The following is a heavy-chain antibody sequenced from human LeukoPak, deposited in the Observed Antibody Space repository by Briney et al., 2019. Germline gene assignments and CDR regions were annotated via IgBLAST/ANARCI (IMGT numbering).Heavy chain of an antibody. V-gene: IGHV3-15*07. CDR3: TTDGHPTVTNQFDY. CDR1: GFTFSNAW. J-gene: IGHJ4*02. Sequence: GGSSRLSCAATGFTFSNAWMNWVRQAPGKGLEWVGRIKSKTDGGTTDYAAPVKGRFTISRDDSKNTLYLQMNSLKTEDTAVYYCTTDGHPTVTNQFDYWGQGTLVTVSS. CDR2: IKSKTDGGTT. D-gene: IGHD4-17*01.